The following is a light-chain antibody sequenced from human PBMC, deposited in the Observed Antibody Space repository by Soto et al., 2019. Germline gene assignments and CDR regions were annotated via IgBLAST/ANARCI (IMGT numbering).Light chain of an antibody. Sequence: DIQMTQSPSTLSASVGDRVTISCRASQSISVWLAWYQQKPGKASKLLTYDASSLESGVPSRFSGSGSGTEFTLTISSLQPDDFATYFCQQYDSFPVGFGQGTKVEV. V-gene: IGKV1-5*01. J-gene: IGKJ1*01. CDR3: QQYDSFPVG. CDR1: QSISVW. CDR2: DAS.